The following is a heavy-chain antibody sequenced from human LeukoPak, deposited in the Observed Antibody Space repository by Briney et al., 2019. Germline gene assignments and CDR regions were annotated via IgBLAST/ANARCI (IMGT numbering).Heavy chain of an antibody. J-gene: IGHJ3*02. CDR1: GFTFSSYG. D-gene: IGHD6-19*01. Sequence: GGSLRLSCAASGFTFSSYGMHWVRQAPGKGLEWVAVIWYGGSNKYYADSVKGRFTISRDNSKNTLYLQMNSLRAEDTAVYYCAKDRGTGIAVVGDAFDIWGQGTMVTVSS. CDR3: AKDRGTGIAVVGDAFDI. CDR2: IWYGGSNK. V-gene: IGHV3-30*02.